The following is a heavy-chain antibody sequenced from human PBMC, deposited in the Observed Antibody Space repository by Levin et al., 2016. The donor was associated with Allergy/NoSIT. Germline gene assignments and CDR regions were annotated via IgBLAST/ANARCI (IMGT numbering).Heavy chain of an antibody. D-gene: IGHD6-19*01. Sequence: SLKISCAASGFTFSSYGMHWVRQAPGKGLEWVAVISYDGSNKYYADSVKGRFTISRDNSKNTLYLQMNSLRAEDTAVYYCATQIAVAGWGQGTLVTVSS. J-gene: IGHJ4*02. CDR3: ATQIAVAG. V-gene: IGHV3-30*03. CDR2: ISYDGSNK. CDR1: GFTFSSYG.